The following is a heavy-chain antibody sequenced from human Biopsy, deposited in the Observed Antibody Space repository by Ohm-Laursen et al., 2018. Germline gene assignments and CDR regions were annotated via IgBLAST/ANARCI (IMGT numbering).Heavy chain of an antibody. CDR3: GRAVRNQLLTDP. Sequence: GASVKVSRKASGYTFTSYDITWVRQASGQGPEWIGWLNPVSGNSNFGQKFRGRVTVTSGTSISSAYMELSGLTSDDTATYYCGRAVRNQLLTDPWGQGTLVTVTS. CDR2: LNPVSGNS. CDR1: GYTFTSYD. V-gene: IGHV1-8*01. J-gene: IGHJ5*02. D-gene: IGHD1-7*01.